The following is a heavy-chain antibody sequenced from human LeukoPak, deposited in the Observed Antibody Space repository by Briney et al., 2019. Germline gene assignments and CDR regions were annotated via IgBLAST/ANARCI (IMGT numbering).Heavy chain of an antibody. D-gene: IGHD6-13*01. CDR1: GFTFSSYS. CDR2: ISSSSSYI. V-gene: IGHV3-21*01. CDR3: ARGPFAYSSSLSSY. J-gene: IGHJ4*02. Sequence: GGSLRLSCAASGFTFSSYSMNWVRQAPGKGLEWVSSISSSSSYIYYADSVKGRFTISRDNAKNSLYLQMNSLRAEDTAVYYCARGPFAYSSSLSSYWGQGTLVTVSS.